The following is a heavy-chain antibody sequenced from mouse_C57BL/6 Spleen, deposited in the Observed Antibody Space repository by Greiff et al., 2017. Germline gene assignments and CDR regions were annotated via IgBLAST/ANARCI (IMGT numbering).Heavy chain of an antibody. V-gene: IGHV1-82*01. CDR2: IYPGAGDT. D-gene: IGHD1-1*01. J-gene: IGHJ4*01. CDR3: ARTTTVVGYAMDY. CDR1: GYAFSSSW. Sequence: QVQLQQSGPELVKPGASVKISCKASGYAFSSSWMNWVKQRPGKGLEWIGRIYPGAGDTNYNGKFKGKATLTADKSSSTAYMQLSSLTSEDSAVYLCARTTTVVGYAMDYWGQGTSVTVSS.